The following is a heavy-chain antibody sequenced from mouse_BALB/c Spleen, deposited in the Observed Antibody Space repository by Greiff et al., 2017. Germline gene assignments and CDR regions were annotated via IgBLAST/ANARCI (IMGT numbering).Heavy chain of an antibody. V-gene: IGHV2-6-7*01. CDR3: ARGDYRYDYAMDY. CDR1: GFSLTGYG. Sequence: VHLVESGPGLVAPSQSLSITCTVSGFSLTGYGVNWVRQPPGKGLEWLGMIWGDGSTDYNSALKSRLSISKDNSKSQVFLKMNSLQTDDTARYYCARGDYRYDYAMDYWGQGTSVTVSS. J-gene: IGHJ4*01. CDR2: IWGDGST. D-gene: IGHD2-14*01.